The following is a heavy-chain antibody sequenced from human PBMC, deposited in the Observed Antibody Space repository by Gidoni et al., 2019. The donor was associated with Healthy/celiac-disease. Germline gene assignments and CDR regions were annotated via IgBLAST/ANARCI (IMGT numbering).Heavy chain of an antibody. J-gene: IGHJ4*02. CDR1: GGTFSSYA. V-gene: IGHV1-69*09. D-gene: IGHD5-12*01. Sequence: QVQLVQSGAEVKKPGSSVKVSCKASGGTFSSYAISWVRQAPGQGLEWMGRIIPILGIANYAQKFQGRVTITADKSTSTAYMELSSLRSEDTAVYYCASPSRTNIVAADWGQGTLVTVSS. CDR3: ASPSRTNIVAAD. CDR2: IIPILGIA.